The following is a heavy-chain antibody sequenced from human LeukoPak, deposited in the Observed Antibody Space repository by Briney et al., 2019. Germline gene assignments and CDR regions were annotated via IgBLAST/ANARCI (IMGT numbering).Heavy chain of an antibody. V-gene: IGHV1-46*01. CDR2: INPSGGST. Sequence: ASVKVSCKASGYTFTSYYMHWVRQAPGQGLEWMGIINPSGGSTSYVQKFQGRVTMTRDTSTSTVYMELSSLRSEDTAVYYRARDVGGNSYYYYYMDVWGKGTTVTVSS. CDR3: ARDVGGNSYYYYYMDV. CDR1: GYTFTSYY. J-gene: IGHJ6*03. D-gene: IGHD4-23*01.